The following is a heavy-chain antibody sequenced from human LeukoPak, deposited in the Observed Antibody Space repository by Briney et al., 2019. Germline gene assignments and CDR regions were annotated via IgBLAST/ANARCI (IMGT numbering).Heavy chain of an antibody. CDR3: AKPALVGATSGEFDY. Sequence: PGGSLRLSCGASGFTFSSHGMNWVRQAPGKGLEWVSGISGSGGSTYYADSVKGRFTISRDNSKNTLYLQMNSLRAEDTAVYYCAKPALVGATSGEFDYWGQGTLVTVSS. CDR2: ISGSGGST. V-gene: IGHV3-23*01. J-gene: IGHJ4*02. D-gene: IGHD1-26*01. CDR1: GFTFSSHG.